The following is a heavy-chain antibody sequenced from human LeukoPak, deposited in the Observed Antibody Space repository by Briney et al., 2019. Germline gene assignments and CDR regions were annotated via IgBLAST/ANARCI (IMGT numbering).Heavy chain of an antibody. V-gene: IGHV1-46*01. CDR1: GYTFTNNF. CDR3: AREVRDAFDI. Sequence: ASVKVSCKASGYTFTNNFMDGVRQAPWQGLEWMGIINPSGDNTWYAQKFQGRVTMTRDMATSTDYMEVSSLRSEDTAVYYCAREVRDAFDIWGQGTMGTVSS. CDR2: INPSGDNT. J-gene: IGHJ3*02.